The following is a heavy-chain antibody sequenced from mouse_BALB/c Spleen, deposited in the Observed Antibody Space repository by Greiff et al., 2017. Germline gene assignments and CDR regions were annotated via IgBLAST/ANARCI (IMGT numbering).Heavy chain of an antibody. Sequence: VQLQQSGTVLARPGASVKMSCKASGYTFTSYWMHWVKQRPGQGLEWIGAIYPGNSDTSYNQKFKGKAKLTAVTSTSTAYMELSSLTNEDSAVYYCTRSTMITYAMDYWGQGTSVTVSS. CDR2: IYPGNSDT. V-gene: IGHV1-5*01. CDR1: GYTFTSYW. CDR3: TRSTMITYAMDY. J-gene: IGHJ4*01. D-gene: IGHD2-4*01.